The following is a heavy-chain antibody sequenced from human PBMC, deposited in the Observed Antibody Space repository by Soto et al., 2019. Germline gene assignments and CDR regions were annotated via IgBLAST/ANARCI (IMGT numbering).Heavy chain of an antibody. CDR1: GFTFSSYA. CDR2: ISCDGSNK. CDR3: ASPDINCSSTSCSQYYYYYYGMDV. D-gene: IGHD2-2*01. Sequence: GGSLRLSCAASGFTFSSYAMRWVRQAPGKGLEWVAVISCDGSNKYYADSVKGRFTISRDNSKNTLYLQMNSLRAEDTAVYYCASPDINCSSTSCSQYYYYYYGMDVWGQGTTVTVSS. J-gene: IGHJ6*02. V-gene: IGHV3-30-3*01.